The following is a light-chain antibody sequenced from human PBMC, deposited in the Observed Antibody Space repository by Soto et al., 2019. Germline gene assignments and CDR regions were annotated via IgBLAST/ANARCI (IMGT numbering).Light chain of an antibody. Sequence: QSVLTQPPSVSGAPGQRVTISCTGSSSNIGAGYDVHWYQQLPGTAPKLLIYGNNNRPSGVPDRFSGSKSGTSASLAITGLQADDDADYYCHSYDSSLSALHLFGTGTKLTVL. V-gene: IGLV1-40*01. J-gene: IGLJ1*01. CDR3: HSYDSSLSALHL. CDR2: GNN. CDR1: SSNIGAGYD.